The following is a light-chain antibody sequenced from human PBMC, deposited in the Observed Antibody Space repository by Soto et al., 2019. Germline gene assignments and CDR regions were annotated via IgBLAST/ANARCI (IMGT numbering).Light chain of an antibody. CDR2: SNN. CDR3: AAWDDSLNGPGVV. Sequence: QSVLTQPPSASGTPGQRVTISCSGSSSNIGSNTVNWYQHLPGTAPKLLIYSNNQRPSGVPDRFSGSKSGTSASLAISGLHSEDEADYYRAAWDDSLNGPGVVFGGGTKLTVL. V-gene: IGLV1-44*01. J-gene: IGLJ2*01. CDR1: SSNIGSNT.